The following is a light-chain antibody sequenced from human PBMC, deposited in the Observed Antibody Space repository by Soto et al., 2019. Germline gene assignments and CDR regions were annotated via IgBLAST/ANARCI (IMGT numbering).Light chain of an antibody. J-gene: IGLJ2*01. V-gene: IGLV2-14*03. CDR3: SPYTSSSVV. CDR2: AVS. CDR1: SSDIGAYNY. Sequence: QSALTQPASVSGSPGQSITISCTGTSSDIGAYNYVSWYQQHPGKAPKLMIYAVSNRPSGVSNRFSGSKSGNTASLTISGLQAEDEADYYCSPYTSSSVVFGGGTQLTVL.